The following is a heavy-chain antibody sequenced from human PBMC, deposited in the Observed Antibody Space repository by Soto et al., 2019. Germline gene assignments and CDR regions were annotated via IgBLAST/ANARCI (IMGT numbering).Heavy chain of an antibody. CDR3: ARDLDYDILTGYYHGMDV. Sequence: QVQLVQSGAEVKKPGSSVKVSCKASGGTFSSYAISWVRQAPGQGLEWMGGIIPIFGTANYAQKFQGRVTITADESTSTAYMELSSLSSEDTAVYYCARDLDYDILTGYYHGMDVWGQGTTVTVSS. D-gene: IGHD3-9*01. CDR2: IIPIFGTA. V-gene: IGHV1-69*12. J-gene: IGHJ6*02. CDR1: GGTFSSYA.